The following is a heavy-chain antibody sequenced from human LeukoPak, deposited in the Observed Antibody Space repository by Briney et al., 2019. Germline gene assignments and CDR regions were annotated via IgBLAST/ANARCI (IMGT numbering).Heavy chain of an antibody. CDR1: GGTFSSYA. CDR3: ARVPGYSSSWPGGPFDY. D-gene: IGHD6-13*01. V-gene: IGHV1-69*06. J-gene: IGHJ4*02. Sequence: SVKVSCKASGGTFSSYAISWVRQAPGQGLEWMGGIIPIFGTANYAQKFQGRATITADKSTSTAYMELSSLRSEDTAAYYCARVPGYSSSWPGGPFDYWGQGTLVTVSS. CDR2: IIPIFGTA.